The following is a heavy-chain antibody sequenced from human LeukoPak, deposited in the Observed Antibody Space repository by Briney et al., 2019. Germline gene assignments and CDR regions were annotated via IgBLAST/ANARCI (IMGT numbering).Heavy chain of an antibody. CDR3: ARLVTVRGQWLVQGRPAEHFQH. CDR2: IYPGDSDT. J-gene: IGHJ1*01. CDR1: GYGFTSHW. D-gene: IGHD6-19*01. V-gene: IGHV5-51*01. Sequence: KAGEALKIFLKGSGYGFTSHWIGWVRQMSGKGLEWMGIIYPGDSDTIFSTFCEGQVTIPVNKSINLAYLPWNSLKAPDTAIDFCARLVTVRGQWLVQGRPAEHFQHWGQGTLVTVSS.